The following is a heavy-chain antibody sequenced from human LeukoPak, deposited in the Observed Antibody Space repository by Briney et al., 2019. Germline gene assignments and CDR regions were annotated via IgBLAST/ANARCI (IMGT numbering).Heavy chain of an antibody. J-gene: IGHJ4*02. D-gene: IGHD4-11*01. CDR3: AKEDYSSSFDY. CDR2: IWYGGSNK. V-gene: IGHV3-30*18. Sequence: PGRSLRLSCAASGFTFSSYGMHWVRQAPGKGLEWVAVIWYGGSNKYYADSVKGRFTISRDNSKNTLYLQMNSLRAEDTAVYYCAKEDYSSSFDYWGQGTLVTVYS. CDR1: GFTFSSYG.